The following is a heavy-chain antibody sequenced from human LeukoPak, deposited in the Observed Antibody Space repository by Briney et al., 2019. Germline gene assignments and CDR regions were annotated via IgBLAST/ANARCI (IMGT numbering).Heavy chain of an antibody. CDR1: GFTSSSYS. CDR2: ISSSSSYI. V-gene: IGHV3-21*01. J-gene: IGHJ4*02. CDR3: ARQSGYDPAGPPFFDY. Sequence: GGSLRLSCAASGFTSSSYSMNWVRQAPGKGLEWVSSISSSSSYIYYADSVKGRFTISRDNAKNSLYLQMNSLRAEDTAVYYCARQSGYDPAGPPFFDYWGQGTLVTVSS. D-gene: IGHD5-12*01.